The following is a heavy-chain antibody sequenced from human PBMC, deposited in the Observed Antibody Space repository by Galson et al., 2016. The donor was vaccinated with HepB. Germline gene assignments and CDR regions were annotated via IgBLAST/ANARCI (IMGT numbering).Heavy chain of an antibody. CDR1: GYSFTSYW. CDR3: PRSTRRYCSGGTCYPIDAFDL. J-gene: IGHJ3*01. Sequence: QSGAEVKKPGESLKISCKGSGYSFTSYWIGWVRQMPGKGLEWMGIIYPGDSDTTYSPSFKGQVPISADKSIGTAYLKWSTLTASDTAKYYCPRSTRRYCSGGTCYPIDAFDLWGQGTMVTVSS. V-gene: IGHV5-51*01. CDR2: IYPGDSDT. D-gene: IGHD2-15*01.